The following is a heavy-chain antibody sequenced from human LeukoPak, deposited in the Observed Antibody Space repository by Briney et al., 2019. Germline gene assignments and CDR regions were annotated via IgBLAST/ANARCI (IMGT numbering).Heavy chain of an antibody. V-gene: IGHV4-38-2*01. CDR3: TSHVFGGSGESGDS. Sequence: SETLSLTCDVSGYSISSGYYWGWIRQPPGKGLEWIGSIYHSGLTYYNPSLKSRVTMSVDTSKNQFSLKLTSVTAADTAVYYCTSHVFGGSGESGDSWGQGTLVTVSS. CDR1: GYSISSGYY. D-gene: IGHD3-10*01. J-gene: IGHJ4*02. CDR2: IYHSGLT.